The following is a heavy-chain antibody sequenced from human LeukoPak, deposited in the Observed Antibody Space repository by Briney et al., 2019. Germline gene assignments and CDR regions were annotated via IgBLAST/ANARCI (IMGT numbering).Heavy chain of an antibody. CDR1: GGSISSYY. D-gene: IGHD1-26*01. V-gene: IGHV4-59*01. J-gene: IGHJ4*02. Sequence: SETLSLTCTVSGGSISSYYWSWIRQPPGKGLEWIGYIYYSGSTNYNPSLKSRVTISVDTSKNQFSLKLSSVTAAVTAVYYCARDGGAYVDYWGQGTLVTVSS. CDR3: ARDGGAYVDY. CDR2: IYYSGST.